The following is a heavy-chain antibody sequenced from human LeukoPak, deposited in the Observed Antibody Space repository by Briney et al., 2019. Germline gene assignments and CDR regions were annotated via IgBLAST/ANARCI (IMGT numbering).Heavy chain of an antibody. J-gene: IGHJ4*02. CDR1: DGFITNYY. CDR2: VHYSGTT. Sequence: SDTLSLTCTVSDGFITNYYWSWVRQPPGKGLEFIGYVHYSGTTNYNPSLRSRVTISIDTSKKHFFLKLNSVTAADTAVYYCATGYGDFRVEGRYFYSWGQGTLVTVSS. V-gene: IGHV4-59*07. CDR3: ATGYGDFRVEGRYFYS. D-gene: IGHD4-17*01.